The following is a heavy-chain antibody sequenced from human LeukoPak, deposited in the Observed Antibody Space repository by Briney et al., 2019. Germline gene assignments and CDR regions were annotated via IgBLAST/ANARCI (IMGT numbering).Heavy chain of an antibody. CDR3: ARAANDGDPGDY. D-gene: IGHD4-17*01. J-gene: IGHJ4*02. V-gene: IGHV1-3*01. CDR2: INAGNGNT. CDR1: GYDFTSYA. Sequence: GASVKVSCKASGYDFTSYAMHWVRQAPGQRLEWMGWINAGNGNTKYSQKFQGRVTITRDTSASTAYMELSSLRSEDTAVYYCARAANDGDPGDYWGQGTLVTVSS.